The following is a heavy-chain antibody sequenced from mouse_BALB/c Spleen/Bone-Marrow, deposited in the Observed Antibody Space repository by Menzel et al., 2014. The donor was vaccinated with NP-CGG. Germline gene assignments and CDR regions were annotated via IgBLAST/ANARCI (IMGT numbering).Heavy chain of an antibody. Sequence: QVQLQQSGAELVRPGASAKLSCKASGYTFTSYWINWVKQRPGQGLEWIGNIYPSDSYTNYNQKFKDKATLTVDKSSSTAYMQLSSPTSEDSAVYYCTRSGYGSSSLDYWGQGTTLTVSS. V-gene: IGHV1-69*02. CDR1: GYTFTSYW. CDR3: TRSGYGSSSLDY. J-gene: IGHJ2*01. CDR2: IYPSDSYT. D-gene: IGHD1-1*01.